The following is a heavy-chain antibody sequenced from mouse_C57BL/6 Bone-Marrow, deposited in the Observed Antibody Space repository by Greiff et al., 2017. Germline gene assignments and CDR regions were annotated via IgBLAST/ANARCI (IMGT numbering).Heavy chain of an antibody. Sequence: VQLQQSGAELVKPGASVKLSCTASGFNIKDYYMPWVKQRTEQGLEWIGRIDPEDGETKYAPNFQGQATITADTSSNTAYLQLSSLTSEDTAVEYCVTAAQATAEYWGQGTTLTVSA. J-gene: IGHJ2*01. CDR3: VTAAQATAEY. CDR2: IDPEDGET. D-gene: IGHD3-2*02. CDR1: GFNIKDYY. V-gene: IGHV14-2*01.